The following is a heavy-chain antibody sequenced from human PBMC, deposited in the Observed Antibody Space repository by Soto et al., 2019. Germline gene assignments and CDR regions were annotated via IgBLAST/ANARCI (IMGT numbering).Heavy chain of an antibody. CDR3: ARDHSSSSLGNYYYYGMDV. CDR1: GFTFSSYG. Sequence: QVQLVESGGGVVQPGRSLRLSCAASGFTFSSYGMHWVRQAPGKGLEWVAVIWYDGSNKYYADSVKGRFTISRDNSKNTLYLQMNSLRAEDTAVYYCARDHSSSSLGNYYYYGMDVWGQGATVTVSS. CDR2: IWYDGSNK. J-gene: IGHJ6*02. D-gene: IGHD6-6*01. V-gene: IGHV3-33*01.